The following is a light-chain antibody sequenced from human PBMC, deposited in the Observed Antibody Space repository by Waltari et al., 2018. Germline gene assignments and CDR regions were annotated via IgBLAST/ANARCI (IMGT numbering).Light chain of an antibody. Sequence: EVLMTQSPATLSVSPGARVTLSCRARQNIHDNLAWYQQKPGQAPRLLTYGASTRATDIPARFRGSGSGTEFTLTINSLQSEDLGIYYCQQYNKWPPLTFGGGTKVEIK. CDR1: QNIHDN. J-gene: IGKJ4*01. CDR3: QQYNKWPPLT. V-gene: IGKV3-15*01. CDR2: GAS.